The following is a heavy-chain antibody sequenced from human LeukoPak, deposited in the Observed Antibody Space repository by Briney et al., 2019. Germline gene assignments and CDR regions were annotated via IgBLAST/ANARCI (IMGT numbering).Heavy chain of an antibody. Sequence: SETLSLTCTVSGGSISSGDYYWSWIRQPPGKGLEWIGYIYYRGSTYYNPSLKSRVTISVDTSKNQFSLKLSSVTAADTAVYYCARDSDYYYYGMDVWGQGTTVTVSS. V-gene: IGHV4-30-4*01. J-gene: IGHJ6*02. CDR1: GGSISSGDYY. CDR2: IYYRGST. CDR3: ARDSDYYYYGMDV.